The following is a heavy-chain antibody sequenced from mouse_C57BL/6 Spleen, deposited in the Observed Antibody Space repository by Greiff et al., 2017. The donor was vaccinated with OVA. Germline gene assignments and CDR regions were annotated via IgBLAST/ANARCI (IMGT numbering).Heavy chain of an antibody. CDR3: ARYYDYDGAWFAY. V-gene: IGHV1-81*01. Sequence: QVHVKQSGAELARPGASVKLSCKASGYTFTSYGISWVKQRTGQGLEWIGEIYPRSGNTYYNEKFKGKATLTADKSSSTAYMELRSLTSEDSAVYFCARYYDYDGAWFAYWGQGTLVTVSA. CDR2: IYPRSGNT. CDR1: GYTFTSYG. D-gene: IGHD2-4*01. J-gene: IGHJ3*01.